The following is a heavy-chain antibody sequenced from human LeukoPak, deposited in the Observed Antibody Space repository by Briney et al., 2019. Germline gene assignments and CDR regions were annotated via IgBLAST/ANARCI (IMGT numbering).Heavy chain of an antibody. CDR1: GYTFTSYY. D-gene: IGHD3-10*01. Sequence: VASVKVSCKASGYTFTSYYMHWVRQAPGQGFEWMGIINPSGGTTSYTQKFQGRVTMTRDTSTSTLYMELSSLRSEDLAVYYCAREELITRWPLDYWGQGTLVTVSS. V-gene: IGHV1-46*01. CDR3: AREELITRWPLDY. J-gene: IGHJ4*02. CDR2: INPSGGTT.